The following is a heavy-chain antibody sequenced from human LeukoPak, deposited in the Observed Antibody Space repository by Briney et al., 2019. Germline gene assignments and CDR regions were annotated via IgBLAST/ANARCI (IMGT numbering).Heavy chain of an antibody. J-gene: IGHJ4*02. CDR2: ISSGSTV. CDR3: ARVYPRMVAYDY. Sequence: GEALRLSGPASGFSFSGYSRNGHREARGNGVWWVSYISSGSTVLYTDSVKGRFTMSRDNAKNSLYLQMNSLRAADTAVSYCARVYPRMVAYDYWGQGTLVTVSS. D-gene: IGHD5-12*01. CDR1: GFSFSGYS. V-gene: IGHV3-48*04.